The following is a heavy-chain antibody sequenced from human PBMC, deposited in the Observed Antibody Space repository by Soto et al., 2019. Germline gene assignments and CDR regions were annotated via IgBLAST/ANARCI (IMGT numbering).Heavy chain of an antibody. J-gene: IGHJ4*02. CDR2: ISYDGSNK. CDR1: GFTFSSYG. V-gene: IGHV3-30*18. D-gene: IGHD2-15*01. Sequence: QVQLVESGGGVVRPGRSLRLSCAASGFTFSSYGMHWVRQAPGKGLEWVAVISYDGSNKYYADSVKGRFTISRDNSKNTLYLQMNSLRAEDTAVYYCAKDSFLYCSGGSCYAVDYWGQGTLVTVSS. CDR3: AKDSFLYCSGGSCYAVDY.